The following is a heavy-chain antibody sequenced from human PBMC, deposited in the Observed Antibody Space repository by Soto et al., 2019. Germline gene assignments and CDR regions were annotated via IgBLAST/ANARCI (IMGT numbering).Heavy chain of an antibody. Sequence: FGPTLVNPTETLTLTCTVSGFSLSNARMGVSWIRQPPGKALEWLAHIFSNDEKSYSTSLKSRLTISKDTSKSQVVLTMTNMDPVDTATYYCARIRGYSYGHIDYWGQGTLVTVSS. V-gene: IGHV2-26*01. J-gene: IGHJ4*02. D-gene: IGHD5-18*01. CDR2: IFSNDEK. CDR1: GFSLSNARMG. CDR3: ARIRGYSYGHIDY.